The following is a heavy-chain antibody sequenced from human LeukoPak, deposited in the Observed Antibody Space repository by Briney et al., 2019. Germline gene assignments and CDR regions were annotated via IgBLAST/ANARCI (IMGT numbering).Heavy chain of an antibody. Sequence: GGSLRLSCAASGFTFSDYGMHWVRQAPGKGLEWVAVLSYDGSNKYYADSVEGRFTISRDNSKNTLYLQMNSLRPEDTAAYYCTKGVLGRTQSVSAGLDYWGQGTLVTVSS. V-gene: IGHV3-30*18. J-gene: IGHJ4*02. CDR2: LSYDGSNK. CDR3: TKGVLGRTQSVSAGLDY. CDR1: GFTFSDYG. D-gene: IGHD7-27*01.